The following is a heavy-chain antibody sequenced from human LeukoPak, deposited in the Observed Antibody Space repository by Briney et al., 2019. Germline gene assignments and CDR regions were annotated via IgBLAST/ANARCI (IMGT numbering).Heavy chain of an antibody. Sequence: PGGSLRLSCAASGFTFSSYAMHWVRQAPGKGLEWVAVISYDGTNKYYLDSVKGRFIISRDNAKNTLYLQMSSLRAEDTAVYYCARSRTYGDYGRGLDYWGQGTLVTVSS. CDR1: GFTFSSYA. D-gene: IGHD4-17*01. CDR2: ISYDGTNK. V-gene: IGHV3-30*03. CDR3: ARSRTYGDYGRGLDY. J-gene: IGHJ4*02.